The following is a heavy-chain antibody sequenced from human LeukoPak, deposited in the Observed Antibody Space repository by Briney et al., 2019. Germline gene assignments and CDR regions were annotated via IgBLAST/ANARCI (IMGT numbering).Heavy chain of an antibody. CDR2: IYYSGST. D-gene: IGHD2-2*02. Sequence: PSETLSLTCTVSGGSISSYYWSWIRQPPGKGLEWIGYIYYSGSTNYNPSLKSRVTISVDTSKNQFSLKLSSVTAADTAVYYCARGGGYCSSTSCYRGGLISRKRRIPYFDYWGQGTLVTVSS. CDR3: ARGGGYCSSTSCYRGGLISRKRRIPYFDY. CDR1: GGSISSYY. V-gene: IGHV4-59*01. J-gene: IGHJ4*02.